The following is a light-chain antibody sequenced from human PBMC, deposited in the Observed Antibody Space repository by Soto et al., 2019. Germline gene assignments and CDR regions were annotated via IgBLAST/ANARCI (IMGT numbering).Light chain of an antibody. CDR2: STS. V-gene: IGKV3-15*01. J-gene: IGKJ3*01. CDR1: QSVSTN. CDR3: QQYSNWPGRT. Sequence: EIVMTQSPATLSVSPGGRATLSCRASQSVSTNLAWYQQKPGQAPRLLIYSTSTRATGVPARFSGSGSGTEFSLTISSLQSEDFAVYYCQQYSNWPGRTFGPGTKVDIK.